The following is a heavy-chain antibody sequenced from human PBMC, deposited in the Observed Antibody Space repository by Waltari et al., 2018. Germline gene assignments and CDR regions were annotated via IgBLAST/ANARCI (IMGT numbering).Heavy chain of an antibody. CDR2: INADNGKK. V-gene: IGHV1-3*01. CDR3: ARAYCINGVCYSGYYFDY. J-gene: IGHJ4*02. Sequence: QVQLVQSGAEVKKPGASVKVSCKASGYTFTGYTIHWVRHAHGQGREWMGWINADNGKKKYSKKVQVRCTITRVTSANTAEMELSSLRSEDTAVYYCARAYCINGVCYSGYYFDYWGQGTLVTVSS. CDR1: GYTFTGYT. D-gene: IGHD2-8*01.